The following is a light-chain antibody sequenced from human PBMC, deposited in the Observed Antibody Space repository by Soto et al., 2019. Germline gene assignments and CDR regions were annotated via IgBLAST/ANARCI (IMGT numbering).Light chain of an antibody. CDR1: QSISSW. CDR2: KAS. J-gene: IGKJ1*01. V-gene: IGKV1-5*03. CDR3: QQYNSYPWT. Sequence: DIQMTQSPSTLSASVGDRVTITCRASQSISSWLAWYQQKPGKAPKLLIYKASILESGVPSRFSGTGSGTEFTLTTITLQPHDVATYYCQQYNSYPWTFGQGTKVEIK.